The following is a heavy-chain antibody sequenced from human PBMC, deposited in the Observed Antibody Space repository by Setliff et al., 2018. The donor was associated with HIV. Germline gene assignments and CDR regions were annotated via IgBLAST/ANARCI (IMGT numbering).Heavy chain of an antibody. D-gene: IGHD3-22*01. CDR3: ARVLTYFSDTSGRNWYFDL. CDR1: GDSIHSVTSY. J-gene: IGHJ2*01. CDR2: IYYTGYT. Sequence: SETLSLTCTVSGDSIHSVTSYWGWFRQSPGKGLEWIGTIYYTGYTFNNPSLKSRVTISVDTSKNQFSLRLTSVTAADTAVYYCARVLTYFSDTSGRNWYFDLWGRGALVTVSS. V-gene: IGHV4-39*07.